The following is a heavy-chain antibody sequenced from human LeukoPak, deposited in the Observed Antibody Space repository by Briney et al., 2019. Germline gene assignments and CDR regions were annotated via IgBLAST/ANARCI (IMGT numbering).Heavy chain of an antibody. CDR1: GFTVSGNY. CDR2: IYSGGST. V-gene: IGHV3-53*01. Sequence: GGSLRLSCAASGFTVSGNYLSWVRQAPGKGPEWVSLIYSGGSTLYADSVRGRFTISRDNSKNTLYLQMNSLRAEDTAVYYCAKARLWSPDRSYYFDYWGQGTLVTVSS. D-gene: IGHD4/OR15-4a*01. CDR3: AKARLWSPDRSYYFDY. J-gene: IGHJ4*02.